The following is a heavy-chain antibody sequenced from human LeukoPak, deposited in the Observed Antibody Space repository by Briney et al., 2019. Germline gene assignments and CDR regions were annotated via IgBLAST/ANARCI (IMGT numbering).Heavy chain of an antibody. CDR2: IYPGDSDI. CDR3: ARIGTTFTTLHPTGCFDL. D-gene: IGHD4-17*01. CDR1: GYTFTTHW. V-gene: IGHV5-51*01. Sequence: GESLKISCKGSGYTFTTHWIGWVRQMPGKGLEWMGVIYPGDSDIRYSPSFQGQVTISADESVNTAYLLWSSLKASDTAIYYCARIGTTFTTLHPTGCFDLWGRGTLVTVSS. J-gene: IGHJ2*01.